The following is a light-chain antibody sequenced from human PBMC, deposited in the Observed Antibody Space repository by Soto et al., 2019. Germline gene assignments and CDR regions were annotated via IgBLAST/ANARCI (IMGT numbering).Light chain of an antibody. J-gene: IGKJ1*01. CDR3: QQYNNWPPWT. CDR2: GAS. Sequence: EIVVTQSPARLSVSPGERTTVSCRASQSVSSNLAWYQQKPGQAPRLLIYGASTRATGIPARFSGSESGTELTLTISSLQSEDFAVYYCQQYNNWPPWTFGQGTKVDIK. CDR1: QSVSSN. V-gene: IGKV3-15*01.